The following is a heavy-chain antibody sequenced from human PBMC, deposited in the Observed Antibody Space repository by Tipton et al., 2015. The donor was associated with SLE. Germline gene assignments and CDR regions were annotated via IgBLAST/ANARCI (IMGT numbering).Heavy chain of an antibody. V-gene: IGHV4-59*11. CDR3: ARRVRGGWYDY. CDR2: IYYSGSI. CDR1: GGSISSHY. D-gene: IGHD6-19*01. J-gene: IGHJ4*02. Sequence: TLSLTCTVSGGSISSHYWSWIRQPPGKGLEWIGYIYYSGSINYNTSLKSRVTISLDTSKNQFSLKLTSVTAADTAVYYCARRVRGGWYDYWGQGTLVTVSS.